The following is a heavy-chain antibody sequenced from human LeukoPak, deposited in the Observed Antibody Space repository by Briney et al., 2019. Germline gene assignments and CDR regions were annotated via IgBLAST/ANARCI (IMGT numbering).Heavy chain of an antibody. CDR1: GFSFSNYG. Sequence: PGGSLRLSCAASGFSFSNYGMSWVRQAPGKGLEWVSAIGGSGVGTYYADSVKGRFTISRDNSKNTLYLQMNSLRAEDTAVYYCAPLAVNTPIFDHWGQGTLVTVYS. J-gene: IGHJ4*02. V-gene: IGHV3-23*01. CDR2: IGGSGVGT. D-gene: IGHD2-21*01. CDR3: APLAVNTPIFDH.